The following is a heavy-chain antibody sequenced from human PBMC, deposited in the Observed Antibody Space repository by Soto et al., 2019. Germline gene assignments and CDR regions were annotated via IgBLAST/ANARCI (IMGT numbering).Heavy chain of an antibody. CDR1: GDSVSSDITS. CDR2: TYYRSKWFH. Sequence: QGQLQQSGPGLVKPSQTLSLTCAISGDSVSSDITSWNWIRQSPSRGLEWLGRTYYRSKWFHDYAASVTSRITTNPDTSKNQFTLQLNSMTPEDTAVYYCARGNALDVWGQGTVVTVSS. CDR3: ARGNALDV. D-gene: IGHD3-10*01. J-gene: IGHJ3*01. V-gene: IGHV6-1*01.